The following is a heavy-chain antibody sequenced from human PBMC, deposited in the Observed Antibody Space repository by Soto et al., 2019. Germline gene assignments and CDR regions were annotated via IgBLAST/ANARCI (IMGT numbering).Heavy chain of an antibody. CDR1: GFTYSSYA. Sequence: GGSLRLSCAASGFTYSSYAMHWVRQAPGKGLEWVAVISYDGSNKYYADSVKGRFTISRDNSKNTLYLQMNSLRAEDTAVYYCARDRDYYDSSGYSPGAFDIWGQGTMVNVSS. V-gene: IGHV3-30-3*01. D-gene: IGHD3-22*01. CDR3: ARDRDYYDSSGYSPGAFDI. J-gene: IGHJ3*02. CDR2: ISYDGSNK.